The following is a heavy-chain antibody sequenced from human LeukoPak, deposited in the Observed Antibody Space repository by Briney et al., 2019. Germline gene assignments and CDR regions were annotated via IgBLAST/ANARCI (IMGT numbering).Heavy chain of an antibody. CDR3: ARDRSSGWSYYFDY. V-gene: IGHV3-21*06. J-gene: IGHJ4*02. CDR1: EFTFSDCT. D-gene: IGHD6-19*01. CDR2: ITSRSSYR. Sequence: GGSLRLSCVASEFTFSDCTMHWVRQAPGKGLEWVSSITSRSSYRFYADSVKGRFTISRDNAKNSLYLQMNSLRVEDTAVYYCARDRSSGWSYYFDYWGQGSLVTVSS.